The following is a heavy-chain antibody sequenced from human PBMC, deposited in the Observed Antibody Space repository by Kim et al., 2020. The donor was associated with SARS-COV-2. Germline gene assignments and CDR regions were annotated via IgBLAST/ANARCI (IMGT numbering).Heavy chain of an antibody. CDR1: GFTFSSYG. Sequence: LSLTCAASGFTFSSYGMHWVRQAPGKGLEWVAVISYDGSNKYYADSVKGRFTISRDNSKNTLYLQMNSLRAEDTAVYYCAKDPYCSGGSCYSVEVDYWGQGTLVTVSS. CDR2: ISYDGSNK. CDR3: AKDPYCSGGSCYSVEVDY. J-gene: IGHJ4*02. V-gene: IGHV3-30*18. D-gene: IGHD2-15*01.